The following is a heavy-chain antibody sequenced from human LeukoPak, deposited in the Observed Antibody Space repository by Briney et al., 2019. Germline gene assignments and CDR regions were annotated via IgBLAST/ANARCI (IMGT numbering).Heavy chain of an antibody. J-gene: IGHJ5*02. CDR3: ARGSWNYNWFDP. V-gene: IGHV4-34*01. D-gene: IGHD1-7*01. Sequence: SETLSLTCAVYGGSFSGYYWSWIRQPPGKGLEWIGEINHSGSTNYNPSLKSRVTISVDTSKNQFSLKLSSVTAADTAVCYCARGSWNYNWFDPWGQGTLVTVSS. CDR2: INHSGST. CDR1: GGSFSGYY.